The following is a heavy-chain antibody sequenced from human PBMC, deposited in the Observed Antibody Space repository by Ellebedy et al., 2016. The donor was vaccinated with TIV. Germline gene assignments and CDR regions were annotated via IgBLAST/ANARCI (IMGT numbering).Heavy chain of an antibody. Sequence: MPSETLSLTCSVSGDSINIYYWNWIRLSPAKGLEWIGYIYDLLIPKYNPSLRGRVTMSVDVSKNQFSLNLNSVTAAETAVYYCARGGGSAMDPHYFDSWGQGTLVTVSS. V-gene: IGHV4-59*12. CDR2: IYDLLIP. CDR1: GDSINIYY. J-gene: IGHJ4*02. D-gene: IGHD2-2*01. CDR3: ARGGGSAMDPHYFDS.